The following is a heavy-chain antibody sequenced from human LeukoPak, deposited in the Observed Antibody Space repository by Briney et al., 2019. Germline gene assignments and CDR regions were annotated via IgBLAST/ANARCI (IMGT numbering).Heavy chain of an antibody. V-gene: IGHV4-59*12. Sequence: SETLSLTCTVSGGSISSYYWSWIRQPPGKGLEWIGYIYYSGSTNYNPSLKSRVTISVDTSKNQFSLKLSSVTAADTAVYYCARGRNYYGSGSYYKVWGQGTLVTVSS. J-gene: IGHJ4*02. CDR2: IYYSGST. CDR1: GGSISSYY. D-gene: IGHD3-10*01. CDR3: ARGRNYYGSGSYYKV.